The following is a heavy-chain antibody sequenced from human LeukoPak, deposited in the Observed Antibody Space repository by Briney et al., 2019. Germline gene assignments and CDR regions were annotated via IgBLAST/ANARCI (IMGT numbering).Heavy chain of an antibody. D-gene: IGHD2-8*01. CDR1: GFTFSSEA. CDR2: ISGSGGST. CDR3: AKGGAIVLMVYAIG. Sequence: GGSLRLSCAVSGFTFSSEAMGWVRQLPGGGLEWVSTISGSGGSTYYADSVKGRFTISRDNSKNTLYLQMNSLRAEDTAVYYCAKGGAIVLMVYAIGWGQGTLVTVSS. J-gene: IGHJ4*02. V-gene: IGHV3-23*01.